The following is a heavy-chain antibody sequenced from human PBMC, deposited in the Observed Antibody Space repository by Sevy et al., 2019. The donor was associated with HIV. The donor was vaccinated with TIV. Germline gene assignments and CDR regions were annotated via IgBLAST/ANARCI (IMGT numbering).Heavy chain of an antibody. J-gene: IGHJ6*02. CDR2: ISYDGHMK. CDR3: ARGGSGSFDPFYYYYVMDV. V-gene: IGHV3-30-3*01. Sequence: GGSLRLSCTASGFTFSTHAAHWVRQAPGKGLEWVAVISYDGHMKYYADSVKGRFTISRDNSKSALYMDMNSLRPEDTARYYCARGGSGSFDPFYYYYVMDVWGQGTTVTVSS. D-gene: IGHD3-10*01. CDR1: GFTFSTHA.